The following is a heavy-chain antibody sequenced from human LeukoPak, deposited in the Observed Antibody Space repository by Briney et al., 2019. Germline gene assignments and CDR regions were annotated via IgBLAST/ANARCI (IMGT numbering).Heavy chain of an antibody. CDR1: GGSISSSSYY. CDR3: ARNTVIARSWSLDY. Sequence: PSVTLSLTCSVSGGSISSSSYYWGWIRRPPRKGLEWIWSIYYSGITYNNPSLKSRVTISVDTSKNQPSLKLTSVTAAVTAVYYCARNTVIARSWSLDYWGQGNLVTVSS. V-gene: IGHV4-39*01. J-gene: IGHJ4*02. CDR2: IYYSGIT. D-gene: IGHD2/OR15-2a*01.